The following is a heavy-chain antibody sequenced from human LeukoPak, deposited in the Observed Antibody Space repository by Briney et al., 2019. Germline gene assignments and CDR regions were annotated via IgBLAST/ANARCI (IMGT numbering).Heavy chain of an antibody. Sequence: ASVKVSCKTSGYSFTDYYIHWVRQAPGQGLEWMGWINPKSGRTSSARKFQDRVTMTRDPSISTIYMDMAWLTSDDTAIYFCARADFVDAGPYLIGPWGQGTLVTVSS. CDR2: INPKSGRT. V-gene: IGHV1-2*02. J-gene: IGHJ5*02. D-gene: IGHD3-3*01. CDR1: GYSFTDYY. CDR3: ARADFVDAGPYLIGP.